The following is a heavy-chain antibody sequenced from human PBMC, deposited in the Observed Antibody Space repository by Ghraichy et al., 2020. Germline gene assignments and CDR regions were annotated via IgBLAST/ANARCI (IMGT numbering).Heavy chain of an antibody. Sequence: SETLSLTCSVSGASISTYYWSWIRQPPGKGLEWVGYISDTGDTYYNPSHLSRVTISKDLSTDEFSLQLNSVTASDTAVYYCARLFGDDSRGLFDFWGQGTLVTVSS. CDR1: GASISTYY. CDR3: ARLFGDDSRGLFDF. CDR2: ISDTGDT. D-gene: IGHD2-21*02. V-gene: IGHV4-59*08. J-gene: IGHJ4*02.